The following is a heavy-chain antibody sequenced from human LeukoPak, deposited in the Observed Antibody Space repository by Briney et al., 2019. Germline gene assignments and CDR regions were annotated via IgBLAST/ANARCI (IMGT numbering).Heavy chain of an antibody. CDR1: GGSFSGYY. D-gene: IGHD5-24*01. V-gene: IGHV4-34*01. J-gene: IGHJ4*02. Sequence: SETLSLTCAVYGGSFSGYYGSWIRQPPGKALEGIGEISPGSTTNYSPSLKSRAAISVDTSKNQFSLKLTSVTAADTAVYYCVRDKRDGTRPSSERFDYWGQGTLVTVSS. CDR3: VRDKRDGTRPSSERFDY. CDR2: ISPGSTT.